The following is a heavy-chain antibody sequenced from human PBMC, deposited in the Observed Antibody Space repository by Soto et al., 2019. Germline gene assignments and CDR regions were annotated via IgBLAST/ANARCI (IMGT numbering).Heavy chain of an antibody. CDR2: FNPNSGDT. CDR1: GYIFTAYS. Sequence: ASVKVSCKASGYIFTAYSMHWVRQAPGQGLEWVGWFNPNSGDTIYAQKFQGRVTLTGDTSISTAYMELCSLTSDDTAVYYCAREASAVISLDYWGQGTLVTVSS. V-gene: IGHV1-2*02. CDR3: AREASAVISLDY. D-gene: IGHD6-19*01. J-gene: IGHJ4*02.